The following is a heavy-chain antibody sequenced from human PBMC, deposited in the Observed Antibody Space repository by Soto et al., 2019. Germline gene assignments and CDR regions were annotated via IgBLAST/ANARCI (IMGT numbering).Heavy chain of an antibody. CDR1: GGTFSSYA. J-gene: IGHJ6*02. CDR2: IIPISGTA. CDR3: ARSQGSSTSLEIYYYYYYGMDV. V-gene: IGHV1-69*01. D-gene: IGHD2-2*01. Sequence: QVQLVQSGAEVKKPGSSVKVCCKASGGTFSSYAISWVRQAAGQGLEWMGGIIPISGTANYAQKFQGRVTITADESTSTAYMELSSLRSEDTAVYYCARSQGSSTSLEIYYYYYYGMDVWGQGTTLTVSS.